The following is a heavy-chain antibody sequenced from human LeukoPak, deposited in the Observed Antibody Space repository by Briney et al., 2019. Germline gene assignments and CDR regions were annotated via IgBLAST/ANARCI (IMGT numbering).Heavy chain of an antibody. CDR3: ARQKEDCSSTSCYPSHFDY. CDR1: GYSFTSYW. V-gene: IGHV5-51*01. CDR2: IYPGDSDT. J-gene: IGHJ4*02. Sequence: GESLKISCKGSGYSFTSYWIGWVRQMPGKGLEWMGIIYPGDSDTRYSPSFQGQVTISADKPISTAYLQWSSLKASDTAMYYCARQKEDCSSTSCYPSHFDYWGQGTLVTVSS. D-gene: IGHD2-2*01.